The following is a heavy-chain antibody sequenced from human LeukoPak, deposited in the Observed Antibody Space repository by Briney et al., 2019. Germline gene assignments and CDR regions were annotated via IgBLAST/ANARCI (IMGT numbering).Heavy chain of an antibody. CDR1: GGSFSGYY. CDR2: IDHSGST. CDR3: ARRYSSGWYYFDY. V-gene: IGHV4-34*01. Sequence: SETLSLTCAVSGGSFSGYYWNWIRQSPGKGLEWIGEIDHSGSTNYNPSLKSRVTLSVDTFKSQLSLKLSSVTAADTAVYYCARRYSSGWYYFDYWGQGTLVTVSS. D-gene: IGHD6-19*01. J-gene: IGHJ4*02.